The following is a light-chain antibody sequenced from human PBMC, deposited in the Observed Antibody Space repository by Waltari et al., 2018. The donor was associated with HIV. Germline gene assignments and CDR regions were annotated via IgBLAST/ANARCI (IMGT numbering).Light chain of an antibody. CDR3: QQYHHWPPLT. Sequence: ILLTQSPATISVSPGGRVTVSCRASQNVDDKLAWYQQKPGQSPRLLIYHSSVRAAGVPTRFGGAGSATNFTLTITSLQSEDFALYFCQQYHHWPPLTFGGGSRVELK. CDR2: HSS. J-gene: IGKJ4*01. V-gene: IGKV3D-15*01. CDR1: QNVDDK.